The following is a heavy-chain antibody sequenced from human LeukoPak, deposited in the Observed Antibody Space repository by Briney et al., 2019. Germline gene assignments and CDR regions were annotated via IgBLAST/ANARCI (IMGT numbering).Heavy chain of an antibody. CDR3: AKGAVAGQGFDY. CDR2: ISWNSGSI. J-gene: IGHJ4*02. D-gene: IGHD6-19*01. V-gene: IGHV3-9*01. Sequence: GGSLRLSCAASGFTFDDYAMHWVRQAPGKGLEWVSGISWNSGSIGYADSVKGRFTISRDNAKNSLYLQMNSVRAEDTALYYCAKGAVAGQGFDYWGQGTLVTVSS. CDR1: GFTFDDYA.